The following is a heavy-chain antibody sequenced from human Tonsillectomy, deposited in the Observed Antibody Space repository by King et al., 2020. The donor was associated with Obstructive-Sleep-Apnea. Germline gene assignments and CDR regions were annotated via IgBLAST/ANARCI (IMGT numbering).Heavy chain of an antibody. Sequence: QLVQSGAEVRKPGSSVTVSCKASGGTFSNYTISWVRQAPGQGLEWMGGIMPIANVVRLAPNFQDRVTITADRSTNTAYLELGSLTKEDTAVYYCAGTPPPGPRPDSSLWDHVFCYALDVWGQGTTVTVSS. CDR3: AGTPPPGPRPDSSLWDHVFCYALDV. CDR2: IMPIANVV. V-gene: IGHV1-69*17. CDR1: GGTFSNYT. J-gene: IGHJ6*02. D-gene: IGHD1-26*01.